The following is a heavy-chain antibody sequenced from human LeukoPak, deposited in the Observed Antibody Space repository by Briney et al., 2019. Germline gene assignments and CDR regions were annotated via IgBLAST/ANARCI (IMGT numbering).Heavy chain of an antibody. J-gene: IGHJ5*02. V-gene: IGHV3-7*01. CDR3: ARPATHGDFVEKFGIDL. CDR2: IKQDGSEK. D-gene: IGHD2-21*01. CDR1: RFTFSSYW. Sequence: GGSLRLSCAASRFTFSSYWMSWVRQAPGKGLGWVANIKQDGSEKYYVDSVKGRFTISRDNAKNSLYLQMNSLRAEDTAVYYCARPATHGDFVEKFGIDLWGQGVLVTVSS.